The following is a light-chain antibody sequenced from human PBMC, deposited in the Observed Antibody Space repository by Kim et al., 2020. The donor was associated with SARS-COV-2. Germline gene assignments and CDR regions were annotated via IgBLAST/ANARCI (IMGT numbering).Light chain of an antibody. Sequence: VSAGERATLSCRASQSVRSNLAWYQQKPGQAPRLLIYGASTRATGIPARFSGSGSGTEFTLTISSLQSEDSAIYYCQQYDDWRPYTFGQGTKLEI. V-gene: IGKV3-15*01. J-gene: IGKJ2*01. CDR2: GAS. CDR1: QSVRSN. CDR3: QQYDDWRPYT.